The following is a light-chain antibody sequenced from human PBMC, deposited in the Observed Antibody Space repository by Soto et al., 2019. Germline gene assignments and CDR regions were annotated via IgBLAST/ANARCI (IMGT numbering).Light chain of an antibody. Sequence: QSALTQTASVSGSPGQSITISCTGSSSDVGGYNYVSWYQQHPGKAHKLMIYEVSNRPSGVSNRFSGSKSGNTASLTISGLQAEDEADYYCSSYTSSSTWVFGGGTKLTVL. CDR2: EVS. CDR3: SSYTSSSTWV. CDR1: SSDVGGYNY. J-gene: IGLJ3*02. V-gene: IGLV2-14*01.